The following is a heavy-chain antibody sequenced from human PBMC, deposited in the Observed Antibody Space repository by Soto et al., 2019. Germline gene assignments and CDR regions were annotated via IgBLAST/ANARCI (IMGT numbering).Heavy chain of an antibody. J-gene: IGHJ5*02. Sequence: GGSLRLSCAASGFTFSSYAMSWVRQAPGNGLEWVSAISGSGGSTYYADSVKGRFTISRDNSKNTLFLHMNSLRAEDTAVYYCAKMYRGYSGYIQSWGQGXLVTVYS. CDR2: ISGSGGST. V-gene: IGHV3-23*01. CDR1: GFTFSSYA. CDR3: AKMYRGYSGYIQS. D-gene: IGHD5-12*01.